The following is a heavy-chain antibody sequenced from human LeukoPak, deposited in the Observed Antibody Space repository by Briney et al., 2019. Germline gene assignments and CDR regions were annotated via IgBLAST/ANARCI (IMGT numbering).Heavy chain of an antibody. Sequence: SETLSLTCAVYGGSFSGYYWSWIRQPPGKGLEWIGEINHSGSTNYNPSLKSRVTISVNTSKNQFSLRLSSVTAADTAVYYCASGEGGSSLDYWGQGTLVTVSS. D-gene: IGHD6-13*01. J-gene: IGHJ4*02. CDR2: INHSGST. V-gene: IGHV4-34*01. CDR1: GGSFSGYY. CDR3: ASGEGGSSLDY.